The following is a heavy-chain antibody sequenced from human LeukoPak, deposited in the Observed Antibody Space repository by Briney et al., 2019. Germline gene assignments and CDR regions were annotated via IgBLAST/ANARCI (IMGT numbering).Heavy chain of an antibody. CDR1: GGSISSSSYY. Sequence: PSETLSLTCTVSGGSISSSSYYWGWIRQPPGKGLEWIGSIYYSGSTNYNPSLKSRVTISVDTSKNQFSLKLSSVTAADTAVYYCARGNSSGWYCDYWGQGTLVTVSS. J-gene: IGHJ4*02. CDR2: IYYSGST. CDR3: ARGNSSGWYCDY. D-gene: IGHD6-19*01. V-gene: IGHV4-39*07.